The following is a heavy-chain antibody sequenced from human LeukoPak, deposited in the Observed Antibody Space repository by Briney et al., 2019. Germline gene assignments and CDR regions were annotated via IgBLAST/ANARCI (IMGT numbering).Heavy chain of an antibody. V-gene: IGHV3-23*01. J-gene: IGHJ5*02. Sequence: PGGSLRLSCAASGFTFSSYAMSWVSHAPGKGLECVSAISGSGGSTYYADSVKGRFTISRDNSKNTLYLQMNSLRAEDTAVYYCAKDHEGAIKPYYYDSSGYSAWGQGTLVTVSS. CDR3: AKDHEGAIKPYYYDSSGYSA. CDR1: GFTFSSYA. D-gene: IGHD3-22*01. CDR2: ISGSGGST.